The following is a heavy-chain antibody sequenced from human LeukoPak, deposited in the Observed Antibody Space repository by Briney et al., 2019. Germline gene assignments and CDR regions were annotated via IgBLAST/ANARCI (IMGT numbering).Heavy chain of an antibody. CDR3: ARVMVRGVIGFDY. Sequence: ASVKVSCKASGYTFTGYYMHWVRQAPGQGLEWMGWINPNSGGTNYARKFQGRVTMTRDTSISTAYMELSRLRSDDTAVYYCARVMVRGVIGFDYWGQGTLVTVSS. V-gene: IGHV1-2*02. CDR1: GYTFTGYY. J-gene: IGHJ4*02. D-gene: IGHD3-10*01. CDR2: INPNSGGT.